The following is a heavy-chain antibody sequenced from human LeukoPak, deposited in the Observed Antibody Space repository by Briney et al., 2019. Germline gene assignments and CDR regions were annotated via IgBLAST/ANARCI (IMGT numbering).Heavy chain of an antibody. Sequence: GGSLRLSCAASGFTVSTNYMSWVRQAPGRGLERVSVIYSGGTSTYYADSVKGRFTISRDKSKNTLYLQMNSLRAEDTAVYYCARDFYGGNSEVVSWHFDLWGRGTLVSVSS. D-gene: IGHD4-23*01. V-gene: IGHV3-66*01. CDR1: GFTVSTNY. J-gene: IGHJ2*01. CDR3: ARDFYGGNSEVVSWHFDL. CDR2: IYSGGTST.